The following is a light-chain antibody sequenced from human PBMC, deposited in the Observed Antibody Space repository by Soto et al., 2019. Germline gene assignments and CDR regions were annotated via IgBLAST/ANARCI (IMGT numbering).Light chain of an antibody. Sequence: DIQMTQSPSSVSASVGDKVTITCRASQDISNYLNWYQHKPGKPPKLLIYDASNLETGVPSRFSGSGSGTDFTFTISSLQTEDVATYYCQQYEDLPLSFGPGTKVDIK. J-gene: IGKJ3*01. V-gene: IGKV1-33*01. CDR3: QQYEDLPLS. CDR2: DAS. CDR1: QDISNY.